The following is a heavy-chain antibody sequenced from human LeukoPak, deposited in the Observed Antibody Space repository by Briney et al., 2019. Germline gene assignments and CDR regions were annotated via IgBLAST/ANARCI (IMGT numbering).Heavy chain of an antibody. D-gene: IGHD5-12*01. CDR1: GFTFSSYW. Sequence: GGSLRLSCAASGFTFSSYWMHWVRQAPGKGLVCVSRINSDGSSTRYADSVKGRFTISGDNAKNTLYLQMNSLRAGDTAVYYCARVVGGYDLFIHGYYYYYYMDVWGKGATVTVSS. CDR2: INSDGSST. V-gene: IGHV3-74*01. CDR3: ARVVGGYDLFIHGYYYYYYMDV. J-gene: IGHJ6*03.